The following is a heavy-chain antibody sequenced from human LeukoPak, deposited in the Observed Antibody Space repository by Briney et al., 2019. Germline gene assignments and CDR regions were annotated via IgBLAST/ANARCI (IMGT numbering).Heavy chain of an antibody. Sequence: GGSLRLSCAASGFTFSSHTMNWVCQAPGKGLEWVSSIAGSSGYISYADSVKGRFTISRDNAKKSLYLQMTSLTAEDTAVYYCARGRGAHGGDECYLGFDYWGRGTLVTVSS. V-gene: IGHV3-21*01. CDR1: GFTFSSHT. CDR2: IAGSSGYI. CDR3: ARGRGAHGGDECYLGFDY. J-gene: IGHJ4*01. D-gene: IGHD2-21*01.